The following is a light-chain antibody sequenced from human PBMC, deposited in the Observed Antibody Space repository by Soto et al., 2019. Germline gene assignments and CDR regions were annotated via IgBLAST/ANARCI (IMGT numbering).Light chain of an antibody. V-gene: IGKV1-5*03. CDR3: QQYNSYPYT. CDR2: KAS. Sequence: IQMTQSPSPLSASVGDRVTIPCRASQTISSWLAWYQQKPGKAPKLLSYKASSLESGVPSRFSGSGSGTEFTLTSSNLQPDDFATYHCQQYNSYPYTFGQGTKLEIK. CDR1: QTISSW. J-gene: IGKJ2*01.